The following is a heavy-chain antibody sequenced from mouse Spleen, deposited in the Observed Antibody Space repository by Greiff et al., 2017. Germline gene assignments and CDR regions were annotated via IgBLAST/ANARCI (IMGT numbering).Heavy chain of an antibody. CDR3: ARPLDSSGHQAWFAY. CDR2: ISSGGSYT. CDR1: GFTFSSYA. Sequence: EVKVVESGGGLVKPGGSLKLSCAASGFTFSSYAMSWVRQTPEKRLEWVATISSGGSYTYYPDSVKGRFTISRDNAKNTLYLQMSSLRSEDTAMYYCARPLDSSGHQAWFAYWGQGTLVTVSA. D-gene: IGHD3-2*01. V-gene: IGHV5-9-1*01. J-gene: IGHJ3*01.